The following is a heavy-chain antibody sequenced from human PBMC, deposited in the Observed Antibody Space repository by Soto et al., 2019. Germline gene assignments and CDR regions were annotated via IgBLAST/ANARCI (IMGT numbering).Heavy chain of an antibody. J-gene: IGHJ5*02. CDR2: ISAYNGNT. Sequence: QVQLVQSGAVVKKPGASVKVSCKASGYTFTSYGISWVRQAPGQGLEWMGWISAYNGNTNYAQKLQGRVTMTTDTSTSTAYMELRSLRSDDTAVYYCARNSEIVVARDNWFDPWGQGTLVTVSS. D-gene: IGHD3-22*01. CDR1: GYTFTSYG. CDR3: ARNSEIVVARDNWFDP. V-gene: IGHV1-18*04.